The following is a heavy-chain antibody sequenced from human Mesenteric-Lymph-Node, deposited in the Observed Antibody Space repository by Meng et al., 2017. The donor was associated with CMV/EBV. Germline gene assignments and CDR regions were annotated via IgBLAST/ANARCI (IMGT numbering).Heavy chain of an antibody. Sequence: GESLKISCAASGFIVSDNFMNWVRQAPGEGLEWVSAISGIGATTAYADSVKGRFTISRDNSKNTLYLQMNSLRAEDTAVYYCARGPQWLVLPGGMDVWGQGTTVTVSS. J-gene: IGHJ6*02. CDR3: ARGPQWLVLPGGMDV. CDR1: GFIVSDNF. V-gene: IGHV3-23*01. D-gene: IGHD6-19*01. CDR2: ISGIGATT.